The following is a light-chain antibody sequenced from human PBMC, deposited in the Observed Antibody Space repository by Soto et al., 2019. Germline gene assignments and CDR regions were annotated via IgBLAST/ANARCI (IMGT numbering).Light chain of an antibody. V-gene: IGKV3-11*01. CDR3: QQRSNWL. CDR2: DAS. J-gene: IGKJ3*01. Sequence: ETVLTQSPATLSLSPGERATLSCRASQSVSIYLAWYQQKPGQAPRLLIYDASKRAPGIPARFSGSGSGTDFTLTISSLEPVDFAVYYCQQRSNWLFGPGTKVDIK. CDR1: QSVSIY.